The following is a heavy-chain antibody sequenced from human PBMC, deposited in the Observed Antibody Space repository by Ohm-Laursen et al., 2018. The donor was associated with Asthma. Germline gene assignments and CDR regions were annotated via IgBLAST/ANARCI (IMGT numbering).Heavy chain of an antibody. J-gene: IGHJ4*02. CDR1: GGTFSSYA. D-gene: IGHD1-26*01. Sequence: EASVKVSCKASGGTFSSYAISWVRQAPGQGLEWMGGIIPIFGTANYAQKFQGRVTITADESTSTAYMELSSLRSEDTAVYYCARDRVHSGSYYGVFDYWGQGTLVTVSS. CDR2: IIPIFGTA. CDR3: ARDRVHSGSYYGVFDY. V-gene: IGHV1-69*13.